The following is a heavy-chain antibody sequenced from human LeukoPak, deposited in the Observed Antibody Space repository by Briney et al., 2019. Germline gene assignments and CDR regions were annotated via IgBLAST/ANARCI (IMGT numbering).Heavy chain of an antibody. CDR2: INWNGGST. CDR3: VRERGVAKGDY. Sequence: GGSLRLSCAASGFTFDDYGMSWVRQAPGKGLEWVSGINWNGGSTGYADSVKGRFTISRDNAKNSLYLQMSSLRVEDTAVYYCVRERGVAKGDYWGQGTLVTVSS. V-gene: IGHV3-20*04. J-gene: IGHJ4*02. CDR1: GFTFDDYG. D-gene: IGHD3-10*01.